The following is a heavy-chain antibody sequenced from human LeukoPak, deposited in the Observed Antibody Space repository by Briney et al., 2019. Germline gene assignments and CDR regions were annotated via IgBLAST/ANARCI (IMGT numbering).Heavy chain of an antibody. Sequence: ASVKVSCKASGYTFTSYGISWVRQAPGQGLECMGWISAYNGNTNYAQKLQGRVTMTTDTSTSTAYMELRSLRSDDTAVYYCARGGLRFLEWFPYSGGLYYGMDVWGQGTTVTVS. J-gene: IGHJ6*02. CDR2: ISAYNGNT. CDR1: GYTFTSYG. CDR3: ARGGLRFLEWFPYSGGLYYGMDV. D-gene: IGHD3-3*01. V-gene: IGHV1-18*01.